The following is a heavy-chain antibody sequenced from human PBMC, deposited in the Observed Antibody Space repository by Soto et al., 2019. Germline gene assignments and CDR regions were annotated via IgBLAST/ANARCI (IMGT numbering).Heavy chain of an antibody. D-gene: IGHD2-2*01. CDR1: GYTLTELS. CDR3: ATDQRCSSTSCYLFY. CDR2: FDPEDGET. J-gene: IGHJ4*02. V-gene: IGHV1-24*01. Sequence: GASVKVSCKVSGYTLTELSMHWVRQAPGKGLEWMGGFDPEDGETIYAQKFQGRVTMTEDTSTDTAYMELSSLRSEDTAVYYCATDQRCSSTSCYLFYWGQGTLVTVS.